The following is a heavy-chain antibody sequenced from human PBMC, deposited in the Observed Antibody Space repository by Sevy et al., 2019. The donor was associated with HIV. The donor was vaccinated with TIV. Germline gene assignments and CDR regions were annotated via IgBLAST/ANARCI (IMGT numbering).Heavy chain of an antibody. Sequence: GESLKISCKGSGYSFTSYWIGWVRQMPGKGLEWMGIIYPGYSDTRYSPSFQGQVTISADKSISTAYLKWGSLKASDNDMYYCDRQVPSYYYDSSGYYYPNWFDPWGQGTLVTVSS. CDR1: GYSFTSYW. D-gene: IGHD3-22*01. J-gene: IGHJ5*02. CDR3: DRQVPSYYYDSSGYYYPNWFDP. CDR2: IYPGYSDT. V-gene: IGHV5-51*01.